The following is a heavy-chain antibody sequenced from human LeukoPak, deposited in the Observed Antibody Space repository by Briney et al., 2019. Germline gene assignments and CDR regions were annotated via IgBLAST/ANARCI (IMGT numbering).Heavy chain of an antibody. J-gene: IGHJ4*02. D-gene: IGHD4-23*01. V-gene: IGHV3-7*04. Sequence: GGSLRLSCAASGFTFSSYLMSWVRQAPGKGLGWVAHIKQDGSEKNYVDSVKGRFTISRDNAKNSLYLQMNSLRAEDTAVYYCARVNYGGIGDYWGQGALVTVSS. CDR1: GFTFSSYL. CDR3: ARVNYGGIGDY. CDR2: IKQDGSEK.